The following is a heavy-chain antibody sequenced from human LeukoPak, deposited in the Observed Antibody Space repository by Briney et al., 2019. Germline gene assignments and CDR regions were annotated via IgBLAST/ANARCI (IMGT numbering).Heavy chain of an antibody. Sequence: SQTLSLTCTVSGGSISSGDYYWSWIRQPPGKGLEWIGYIYYSGSTYYNPSLKSRVTISVDTSKNQFSLKLSSVTAADTVVYYCATSLSSHHPPNWYFDLWGRGTLVTVSS. J-gene: IGHJ2*01. D-gene: IGHD2-15*01. CDR1: GGSISSGDYY. CDR2: IYYSGST. V-gene: IGHV4-30-4*01. CDR3: ATSLSSHHPPNWYFDL.